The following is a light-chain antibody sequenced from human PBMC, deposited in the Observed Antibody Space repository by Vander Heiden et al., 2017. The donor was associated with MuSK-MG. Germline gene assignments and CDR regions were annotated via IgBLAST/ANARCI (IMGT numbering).Light chain of an antibody. CDR3: LQDDSSPIT. J-gene: IGKJ5*01. Sequence: ELVLTQSPGTLSLSPGERATLPCSASQSVRSNFLAWYQQKPGQAPRLLIYGVSTRATGIPDRFSGSGSGTDFTLTISRLEAEDFAVYSCLQDDSSPITFGQGTQMEIK. CDR1: QSVRSNF. V-gene: IGKV3-20*01. CDR2: GVS.